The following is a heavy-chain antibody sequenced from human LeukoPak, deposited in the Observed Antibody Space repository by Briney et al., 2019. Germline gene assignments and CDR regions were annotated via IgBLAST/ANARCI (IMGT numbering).Heavy chain of an antibody. V-gene: IGHV3-33*06. CDR2: IWYDGSNK. D-gene: IGHD5-18*01. J-gene: IGHJ4*02. CDR1: GFTFSSYG. Sequence: GRSLRLSCAASGFTFSSYGMHWVRQAPGKGLEWVAVIWYDGSNKYYADSVKSRFTISRDNSKNTLYLQMNSLRAEDTAVYYCAKLEMDTAMVDYWGQGTLVTVSS. CDR3: AKLEMDTAMVDY.